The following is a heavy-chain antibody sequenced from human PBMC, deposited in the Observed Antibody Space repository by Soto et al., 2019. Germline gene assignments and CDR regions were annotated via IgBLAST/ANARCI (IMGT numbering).Heavy chain of an antibody. CDR3: AKSLTGQTTVTTFDY. Sequence: PGGSLRLSCAASGFTFSSYAMSWVRQAPGNGLEWVSGMSGSGGSTYYADSVKGRFTISRDNSKNTLYLQMNSLRAEDTAVYYCAKSLTGQTTVTTFDYWGQGTLVTVSS. V-gene: IGHV3-23*01. J-gene: IGHJ4*02. CDR2: MSGSGGST. CDR1: GFTFSSYA. D-gene: IGHD4-17*01.